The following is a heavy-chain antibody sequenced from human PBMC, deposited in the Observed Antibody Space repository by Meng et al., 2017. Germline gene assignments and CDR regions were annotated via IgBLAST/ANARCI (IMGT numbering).Heavy chain of an antibody. D-gene: IGHD5-18*01. CDR3: ARGSGYSYGFNWYFDL. V-gene: IGHV4-4*02. CDR1: GGSISSSSW. CDR2: IYHSGST. Sequence: VRLRESGPGLVKPSGTLSLTCAVSGGSISSSSWWSWVRQPPGKGLEWIGEIYHSGSTNYNPSLKSRVTISVDKSKNQFSLKLSSVTAADTAVYYCARGSGYSYGFNWYFDLWGRGTLVTVSS. J-gene: IGHJ2*01.